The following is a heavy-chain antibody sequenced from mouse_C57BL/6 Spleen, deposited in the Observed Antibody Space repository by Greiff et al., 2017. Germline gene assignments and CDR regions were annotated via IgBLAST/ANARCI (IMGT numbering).Heavy chain of an antibody. J-gene: IGHJ4*01. CDR1: GFTFSDAW. D-gene: IGHD2-4*01. CDR2: IRNKANNHAT. CDR3: TIYDYDEKGAMDY. Sequence: EVKVEESGGGLVQPGGSMKLSCAASGFTFSDAWMDWVRQSPEKGLEWVAEIRNKANNHATYYAESVKGRFTISSDDSKSSVYLQMNSLRAEDTGIYYCTIYDYDEKGAMDYWGQGTSVTVSS. V-gene: IGHV6-6*01.